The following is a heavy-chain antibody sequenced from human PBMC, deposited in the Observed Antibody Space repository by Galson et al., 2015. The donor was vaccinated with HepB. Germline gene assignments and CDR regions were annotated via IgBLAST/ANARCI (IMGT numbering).Heavy chain of an antibody. V-gene: IGHV3-53*01. CDR3: ARTKSYYDSYAYFLDY. Sequence: SLRLSCAASGFTVTSSYMSWVRQAPEKGLEWVSLIYSGYNTYYADSVKGRFTISRDNSKNTLYLQMNSLRAEDTAVYYCARTKSYYDSYAYFLDYWGQGTLVTVSS. CDR1: GFTVTSSY. CDR2: IYSGYNT. J-gene: IGHJ4*02. D-gene: IGHD3-22*01.